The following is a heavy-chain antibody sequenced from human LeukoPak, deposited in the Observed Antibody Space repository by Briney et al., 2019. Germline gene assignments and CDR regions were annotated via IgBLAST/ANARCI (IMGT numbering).Heavy chain of an antibody. CDR3: AKDRMRVRCFDY. CDR2: ISGSGGST. Sequence: GGSLRLSCAASGFTFSSYAMSWVRQAPGKGLGWVSAISGSGGSTYYADSVKGRFTISRDNSKNTLYLQMNSLRAEDTAVYYCAKDRMRVRCFDYWGQGTLVTVSS. D-gene: IGHD2-8*01. V-gene: IGHV3-23*01. CDR1: GFTFSSYA. J-gene: IGHJ4*02.